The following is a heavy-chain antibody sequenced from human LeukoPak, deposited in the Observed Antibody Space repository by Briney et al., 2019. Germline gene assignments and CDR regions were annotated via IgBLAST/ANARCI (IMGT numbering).Heavy chain of an antibody. CDR1: GYSISSGYY. Sequence: PSETLSLTCAVSGYSISSGYYWSWIRQPPGKGLEWIGSIYHSGSTYYNPSLKSRVTISVDTSKNQFSLKLSSVTAADTAVYYCARDGWDYDAFDIWGQGTMVTVSS. D-gene: IGHD1-26*01. CDR3: ARDGWDYDAFDI. CDR2: IYHSGST. J-gene: IGHJ3*02. V-gene: IGHV4-38-2*02.